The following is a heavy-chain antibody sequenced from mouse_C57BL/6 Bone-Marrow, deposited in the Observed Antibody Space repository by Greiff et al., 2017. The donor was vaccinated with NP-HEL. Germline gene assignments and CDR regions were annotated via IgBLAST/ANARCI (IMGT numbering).Heavy chain of an antibody. CDR3: ARDDNVAMDY. Sequence: EVQVVESGGGLVQSGRSLRLSCATSGFTFSDFYMEWVRQAPGKGLEWIAASRNKANDYTTEYSASVKGRFIVSRDTSQSILYLQMNALRAEDTAIYYCARDDNVAMDYWGQGTSVTVSS. J-gene: IGHJ4*01. V-gene: IGHV7-1*01. CDR1: GFTFSDFY. CDR2: SRNKANDYTT. D-gene: IGHD1-3*01.